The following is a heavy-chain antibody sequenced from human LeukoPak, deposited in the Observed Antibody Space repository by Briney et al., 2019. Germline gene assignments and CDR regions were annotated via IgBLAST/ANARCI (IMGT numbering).Heavy chain of an antibody. CDR1: GGSFSGYY. V-gene: IGHV4-34*01. CDR2: INHSGST. J-gene: IGHJ2*01. Sequence: PSETLSLTCAVYGGSFSGYYWSWIRQSPGKGLEWIGDINHSGSTYYNPSLKSRVTISVDTSMNQFSLELSSVTAADTAVYYCASAGRGYWYFDLWGRGTLVTVSS. CDR3: ASAGRGYWYFDL.